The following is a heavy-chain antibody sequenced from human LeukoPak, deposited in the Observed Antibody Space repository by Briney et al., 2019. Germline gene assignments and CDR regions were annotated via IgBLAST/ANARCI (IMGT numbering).Heavy chain of an antibody. Sequence: GGSLRLSCAASGFTFSSYGMHWVRQAPGKGLEWVALIRYDGSNEDYADSVRGRFTISRDNSKSTLYLQMNSLRAEDTAVFYCAKGDYDAEYYFDYWGQGTLVTVSS. J-gene: IGHJ4*02. CDR1: GFTFSSYG. CDR2: IRYDGSNE. D-gene: IGHD3-22*01. CDR3: AKGDYDAEYYFDY. V-gene: IGHV3-30*02.